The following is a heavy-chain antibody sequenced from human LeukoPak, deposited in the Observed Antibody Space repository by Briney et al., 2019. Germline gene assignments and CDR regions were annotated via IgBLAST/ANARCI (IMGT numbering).Heavy chain of an antibody. V-gene: IGHV4-30-4*08. CDR1: GGSISSSSYY. CDR2: IYYSGST. D-gene: IGHD4-23*01. J-gene: IGHJ2*01. CDR3: ARDQGYGGNSDWYFDL. Sequence: SETLSLTCTVSGGSISSSSYYWGWIRQPPGKGLEWIGYIYYSGSTYYNPPLKSRVTISVDTSKNQFSLKLSSVTAADTAVYYCARDQGYGGNSDWYFDLWGRGTLVTVSS.